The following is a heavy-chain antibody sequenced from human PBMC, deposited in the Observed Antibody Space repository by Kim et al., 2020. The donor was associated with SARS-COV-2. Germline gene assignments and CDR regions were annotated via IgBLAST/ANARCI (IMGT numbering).Heavy chain of an antibody. CDR3: TTAPYYYDSSGFDY. CDR2: IKSKTDGGTT. J-gene: IGHJ4*02. D-gene: IGHD3-22*01. V-gene: IGHV3-15*01. Sequence: GGSLRLSCAASGFTFSNAWMSWVRQAPGKGLEWVGRIKSKTDGGTTDFAAPVKGRFTISRDDSKNTLYLQMNSLKTEDTAVYYCTTAPYYYDSSGFDYWGQGTLVTVSS. CDR1: GFTFSNAW.